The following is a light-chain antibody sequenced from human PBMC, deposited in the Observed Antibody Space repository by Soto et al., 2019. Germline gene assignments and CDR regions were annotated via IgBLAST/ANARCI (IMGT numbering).Light chain of an antibody. V-gene: IGKV1-33*01. Sequence: DIQMTQSPSSLSASVGDRVTITCQASEDINNNLKWYQKKPGEAPKLLIYAASNSQAGVTSRFSGSGSGTHYTFTITSLQPDDTATYYCQHYDNFPPLRTFGGGTKVEIK. CDR1: EDINNN. CDR2: AAS. CDR3: QHYDNFPPLRT. J-gene: IGKJ4*01.